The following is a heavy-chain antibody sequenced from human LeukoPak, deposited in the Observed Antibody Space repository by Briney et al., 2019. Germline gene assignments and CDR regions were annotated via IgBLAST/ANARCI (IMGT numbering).Heavy chain of an antibody. Sequence: GGSLRLSCAASGFTFSSYGMHWVRQAPGKGLEWVAVISYDGSNKYYADSVKGRFTISRDNSKNTLYLQMNSLRAEDTAVYYCARDREYQLLYRAYYFDYWGQGTLVTVSS. CDR1: GFTFSSYG. V-gene: IGHV3-30*03. J-gene: IGHJ4*02. CDR2: ISYDGSNK. CDR3: ARDREYQLLYRAYYFDY. D-gene: IGHD2-2*02.